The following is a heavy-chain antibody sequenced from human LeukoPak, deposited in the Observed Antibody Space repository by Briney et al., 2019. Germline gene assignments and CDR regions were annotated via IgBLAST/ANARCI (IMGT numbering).Heavy chain of an antibody. Sequence: GGSLRLSCAASGFTFSDYYMSWIRQAPGKGLEWVSYISSMGSTIYYGDSVKGRFTISRDNAKNPLYLQMNSLRAEDTAVYYCARFGTVTTYYYYYMDVWGKGTTVTVSS. CDR1: GFTFSDYY. CDR2: ISSMGSTI. J-gene: IGHJ6*03. CDR3: ARFGTVTTYYYYYMDV. D-gene: IGHD4-11*01. V-gene: IGHV3-11*04.